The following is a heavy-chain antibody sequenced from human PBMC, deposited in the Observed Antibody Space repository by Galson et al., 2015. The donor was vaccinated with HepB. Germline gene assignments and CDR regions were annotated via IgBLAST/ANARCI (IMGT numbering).Heavy chain of an antibody. CDR2: ICHRGNNK. J-gene: IGHJ4*02. D-gene: IGHD1-26*01. V-gene: IGHV3-33*08. CDR1: GSTFSRYA. CDR3: ARDGLKGPRNGSCDF. Sequence: SLRLSCAASGSTFSRYAMRWVRQAPGKGLEWVSDICHRGNNKSYADYVTGRFTISRDNSRNTLYLQMNSLRVEDTAVYYCARDGLKGPRNGSCDFWGQGALVTVAS.